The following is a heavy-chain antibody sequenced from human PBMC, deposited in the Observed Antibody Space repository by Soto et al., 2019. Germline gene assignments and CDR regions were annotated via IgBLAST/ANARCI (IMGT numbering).Heavy chain of an antibody. CDR3: AVTSYDSSGTAADP. D-gene: IGHD3-22*01. J-gene: IGHJ5*02. CDR2: IYYSGST. Sequence: QVQLQESGPGLVKPSQTLSLTCTVSGGSISSGGYYWSWIRQHPGKGLEWIGYIYYSGSTYYKPSLKGRVTISVDPAKTQFALKLSSVPGADTAVYYCAVTSYDSSGTAADPWGQGTLVTVAS. CDR1: GGSISSGGYY. V-gene: IGHV4-31*03.